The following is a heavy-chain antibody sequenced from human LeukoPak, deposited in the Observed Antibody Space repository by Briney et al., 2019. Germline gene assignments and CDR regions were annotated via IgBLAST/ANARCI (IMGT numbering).Heavy chain of an antibody. Sequence: GASVKVSCKASGYSFKDYSIHRVRQAPGEGLEWMGRINSNSGGTTYGQTLQGRVSMTRDTSIDTAYMELSGLPSDDTAVYFCARGGSGSGYLYYVDYWGQGTLVTVSS. CDR1: GYSFKDYS. CDR2: INSNSGGT. CDR3: ARGGSGSGYLYYVDY. D-gene: IGHD3-10*01. V-gene: IGHV1-2*06. J-gene: IGHJ4*02.